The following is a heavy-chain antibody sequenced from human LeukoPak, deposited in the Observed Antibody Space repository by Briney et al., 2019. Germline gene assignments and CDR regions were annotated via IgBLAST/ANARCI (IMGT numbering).Heavy chain of an antibody. J-gene: IGHJ4*02. CDR1: GFTVSSNY. CDR3: VGGSFTESFDY. V-gene: IGHV3-53*01. CDR2: IYSGGST. D-gene: IGHD1-26*01. Sequence: PGRSLRLSCAASGFTVSSNYMSWVRQAPGKGLEWVSVIYSGGSTYYADSVKGRFTISRDNSKNTLYLQMNSLRAEDTAVYYCVGGSFTESFDYWGQGTLVTVSS.